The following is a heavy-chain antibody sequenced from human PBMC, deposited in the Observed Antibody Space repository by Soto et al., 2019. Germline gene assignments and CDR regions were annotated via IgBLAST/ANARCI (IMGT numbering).Heavy chain of an antibody. CDR1: GYSFTSYW. V-gene: IGHV5-51*01. CDR2: IYPGDSDT. J-gene: IGHJ6*02. CDR3: ARLFYDFWSGYYTAGYYYYYGMDV. Sequence: LGESLKISCKGSGYSFTSYWIGWVRQMPGKGLEWMGIIYPGDSDTRYSPSFQGQVTISADKSISTAYLQWSSLKASDTAMYYCARLFYDFWSGYYTAGYYYYYGMDVWGQGTTVTVSS. D-gene: IGHD3-3*01.